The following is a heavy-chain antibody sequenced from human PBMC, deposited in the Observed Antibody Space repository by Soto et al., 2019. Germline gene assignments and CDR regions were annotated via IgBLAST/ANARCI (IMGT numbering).Heavy chain of an antibody. Sequence: GGSLRLSCAASGFTFSDYYMSWIRQAPGKGLEWVSYISSSSSYINYADSVKGRFTISRDNAKNSLYLQMNSLRAEDTAVYYCARDTIAVAGIEAWGQGTLVTVSS. CDR3: ARDTIAVAGIEA. CDR2: ISSSSSYI. CDR1: GFTFSDYY. V-gene: IGHV3-11*06. D-gene: IGHD6-19*01. J-gene: IGHJ5*02.